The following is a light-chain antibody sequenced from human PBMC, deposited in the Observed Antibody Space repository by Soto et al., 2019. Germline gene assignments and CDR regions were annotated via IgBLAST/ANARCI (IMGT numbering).Light chain of an antibody. J-gene: IGKJ3*01. CDR3: QQANSFPFT. V-gene: IGKV1-12*01. Sequence: DIQITQSPSSVSAFVGDRVTITWRASQGISRSLAWYQQKSGEAPKLLIYAGTLLQSGVPSRFSGGGSGTDFTLTITRLQPEDFATYYCQQANSFPFTFGPGTKVEIK. CDR2: AGT. CDR1: QGISRS.